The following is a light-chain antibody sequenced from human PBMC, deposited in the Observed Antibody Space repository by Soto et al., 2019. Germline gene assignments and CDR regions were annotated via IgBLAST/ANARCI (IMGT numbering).Light chain of an antibody. CDR1: QSLLHSDGFNY. V-gene: IGKV2-28*01. CDR2: LGS. CDR3: MQALQTPYT. Sequence: DIVMTQSPLSLPVTPGEPASISCRSSQSLLHSDGFNYLDWYLQKPGQSPQLLIYLGSTRSSGVPDRFSGSGSGTDFTLRISRVEAEDVGVYYCMQALQTPYTLGQGTKLEIK. J-gene: IGKJ2*01.